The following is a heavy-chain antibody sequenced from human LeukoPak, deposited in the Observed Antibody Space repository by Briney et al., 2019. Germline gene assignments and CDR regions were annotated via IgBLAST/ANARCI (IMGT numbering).Heavy chain of an antibody. D-gene: IGHD3-3*01. CDR2: IYYSGST. V-gene: IGHV4-39*01. J-gene: IGHJ4*02. CDR1: GGSISSSSYY. Sequence: PSETLSLTCTVSGGSISSSSYYWGWIRQPPGKGLEWIGSIYYSGSTYYNPSLKSRVTISVDTSENQFSLKLSSVTAADTAVYYCARRYYDFWSGYYSSPYYFDYWGQGTLVTVSS. CDR3: ARRYYDFWSGYYSSPYYFDY.